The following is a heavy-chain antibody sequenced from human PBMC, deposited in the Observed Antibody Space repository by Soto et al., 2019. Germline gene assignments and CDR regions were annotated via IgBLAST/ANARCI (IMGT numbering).Heavy chain of an antibody. J-gene: IGHJ6*02. V-gene: IGHV3-21*01. CDR1: GFVFKSYT. CDR3: ARGDYYYGMAV. Sequence: EVQLVESGGGLVKPGGSLRLSCVASGFVFKSYTMNWVRQAPGKGLEWVSSISSSNTYIYYTDSVKGRFTISRDNAKNSLYLQVNSLRAEDTAVYYCARGDYYYGMAVWGQGTTVTVSS. CDR2: ISSSNTYI.